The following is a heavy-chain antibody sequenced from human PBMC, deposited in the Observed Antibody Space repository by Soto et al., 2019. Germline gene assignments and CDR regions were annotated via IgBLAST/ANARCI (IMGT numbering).Heavy chain of an antibody. CDR1: GGSISSGGYY. CDR2: IYYSGST. CDR3: ARRGIVVVTAAIQLDDAFDI. D-gene: IGHD2-2*02. V-gene: IGHV4-31*03. Sequence: QVQLQESGPGLVKPSQTLSLTCTVSGGSISSGGYYWSWIRQHPGKGLEWSGYIYYSGSTYYNPSLKSRVTISVDTSKNQFSLKLSSVTAADKAVYYCARRGIVVVTAAIQLDDAFDIWGQGTMVTVSS. J-gene: IGHJ3*02.